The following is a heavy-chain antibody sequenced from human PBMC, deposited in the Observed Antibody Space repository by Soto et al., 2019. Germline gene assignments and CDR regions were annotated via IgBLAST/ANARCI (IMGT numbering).Heavy chain of an antibody. CDR3: AKVTKRAAAGRYEYYKYGMDV. Sequence: GGSLRLSCAAAGFAFSTYAMTWVRQAPGKGLEWVSVISGSGGSSYYAASVKGRFTISRDNSKNTLFLQMNGLRAEDTAVYYCAKVTKRAAAGRYEYYKYGMDVWGQGTTVTVSS. CDR2: ISGSGGSS. J-gene: IGHJ6*02. CDR1: GFAFSTYA. V-gene: IGHV3-23*01. D-gene: IGHD6-13*01.